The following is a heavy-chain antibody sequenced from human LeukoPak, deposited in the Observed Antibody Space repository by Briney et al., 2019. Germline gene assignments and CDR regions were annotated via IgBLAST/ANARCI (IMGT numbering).Heavy chain of an antibody. CDR1: GYTFTGYY. J-gene: IGHJ4*02. CDR2: INPNSGGT. D-gene: IGHD1-26*01. Sequence: ASVKVSCKASGYTFTGYYMHWVRQGPGQGLEWMGWINPNSGGTNYAQKFQGRVTMTRDTSISTAYMELSRLRSDDTAVYYCAREDSGSYSDQYYFDYWGQGTLVTVSS. V-gene: IGHV1-2*02. CDR3: AREDSGSYSDQYYFDY.